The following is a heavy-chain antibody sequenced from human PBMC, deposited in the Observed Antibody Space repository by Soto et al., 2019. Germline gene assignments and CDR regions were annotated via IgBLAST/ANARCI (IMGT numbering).Heavy chain of an antibody. CDR2: INSDGTST. CDR3: ACARELAN. Sequence: EVQLVESGGSLVQPGGSLRLSCAVSGFTFTNSWMHWVRQAPGKGLVWVSHINSDGTSTTYADSEKGRFTISRDNAKNTLYLQMNSLRAEDTAVYYCACARELANWGQGTLVTVSS. CDR1: GFTFTNSW. D-gene: IGHD5-12*01. J-gene: IGHJ4*02. V-gene: IGHV3-74*01.